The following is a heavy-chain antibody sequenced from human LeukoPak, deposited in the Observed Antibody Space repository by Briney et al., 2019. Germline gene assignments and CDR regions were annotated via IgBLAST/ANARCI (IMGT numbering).Heavy chain of an antibody. CDR2: IYTSGST. CDR1: GGSISSGSYY. V-gene: IGHV4-61*02. D-gene: IGHD3-22*01. CDR3: AREGVRDSSGYYYDAPYWYFDL. Sequence: SETLSLTCTVSGGSISSGSYYWSWIRQPAGKGLEWIGRIYTSGSTNYNPSLKSRVTISVDTSKNQFSLKLSSVTAADTAVYYCAREGVRDSSGYYYDAPYWYFDLWGRGTLVTVSS. J-gene: IGHJ2*01.